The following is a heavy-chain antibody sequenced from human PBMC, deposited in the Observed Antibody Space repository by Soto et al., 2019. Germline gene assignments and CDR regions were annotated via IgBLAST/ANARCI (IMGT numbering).Heavy chain of an antibody. V-gene: IGHV1-18*01. D-gene: IGHD2-15*01. Sequence: GASVKVSCKASGYTFTSYGISWVRQAPGQGLEWMGWISAYNGNTNYAQKLQGRVTMTTDTSTSTAYMELRSLRSDDTAVYYCARGVNLGYCSGGSCYSRSWFDPWGQGTLVTVSS. CDR2: ISAYNGNT. CDR1: GYTFTSYG. J-gene: IGHJ5*02. CDR3: ARGVNLGYCSGGSCYSRSWFDP.